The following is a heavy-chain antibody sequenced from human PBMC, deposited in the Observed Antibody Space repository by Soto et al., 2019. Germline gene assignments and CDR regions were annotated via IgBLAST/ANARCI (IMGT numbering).Heavy chain of an antibody. D-gene: IGHD2-15*01. J-gene: IGHJ4*02. V-gene: IGHV4-34*01. Sequence: SETLSLTCAVYGGSFSGYYWSWIRQPLGKGLEWIGEINHSGSTNYNPSLKSRVTISVDTSKNQFSLKLSSVTAADTAVYYCGVVVAAIFDYWGQGTLVTVSS. CDR3: GVVVAAIFDY. CDR1: GGSFSGYY. CDR2: INHSGST.